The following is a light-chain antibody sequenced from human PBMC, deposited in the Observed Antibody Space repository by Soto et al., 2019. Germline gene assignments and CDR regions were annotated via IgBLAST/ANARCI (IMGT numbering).Light chain of an antibody. Sequence: QSALTQPASVSGSPGQSITISCTGTSSDVGSYNLVSWYQQHPGKAPKLMIYEGSKRPSGVSNRFSGSKSGNTASLTISGLQAEDEADYYCCSYGGNSVVFGGGTKVTVL. V-gene: IGLV2-23*01. CDR1: SSDVGSYNL. J-gene: IGLJ2*01. CDR3: CSYGGNSVV. CDR2: EGS.